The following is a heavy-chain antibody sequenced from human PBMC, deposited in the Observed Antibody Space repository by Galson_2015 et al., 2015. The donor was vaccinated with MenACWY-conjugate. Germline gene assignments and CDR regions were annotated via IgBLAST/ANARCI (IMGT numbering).Heavy chain of an antibody. CDR2: ISSSGNTI. V-gene: IGHV3-48*03. J-gene: IGHJ1*01. CDR1: GFTFSSNE. D-gene: IGHD3-22*01. CDR3: ARGVYDSSGYYFP. Sequence: SLRLSCAASGFTFSSNEMNWVRQAPGKGLEWVSHISSSGNTIYYADSVKGRFTISRDNAKNSLYLQMNSLRAEDTAVYYCARGVYDSSGYYFPWGQGTLVTVSS.